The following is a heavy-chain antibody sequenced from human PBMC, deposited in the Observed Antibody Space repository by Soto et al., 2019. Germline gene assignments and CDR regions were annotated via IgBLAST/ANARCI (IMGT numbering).Heavy chain of an antibody. CDR1: GGSISSYY. V-gene: IGHV4-59*08. Sequence: SETLSLTCTVSGGSISSYYWSWIRQPPGKGLEWIGYIYYSGSTNYNPSLKSRVTISVETSKNQFSLKLSSVTAADTAVYYCARHGSRLVVPAAMPVDWFDPWGQGTLVTVSS. D-gene: IGHD2-2*01. J-gene: IGHJ5*02. CDR3: ARHGSRLVVPAAMPVDWFDP. CDR2: IYYSGST.